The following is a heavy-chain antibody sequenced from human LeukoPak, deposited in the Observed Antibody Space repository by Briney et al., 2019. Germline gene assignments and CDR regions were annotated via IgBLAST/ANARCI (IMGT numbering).Heavy chain of an antibody. CDR3: ARAPRSTVTKGWFDP. D-gene: IGHD4-17*01. J-gene: IGHJ5*02. Sequence: SETLSLTCAVSGGSISSYYWSWIRQPPGKGLEWIGYIYYSGSTNYNPSLKGRVTISVDTSKNQFSLKLSSVTAADTAVYYCARAPRSTVTKGWFDPWGQGTLVTVSS. CDR2: IYYSGST. V-gene: IGHV4-59*08. CDR1: GGSISSYY.